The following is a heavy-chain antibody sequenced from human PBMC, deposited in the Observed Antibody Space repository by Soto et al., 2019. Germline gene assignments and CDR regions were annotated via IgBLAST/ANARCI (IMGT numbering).Heavy chain of an antibody. D-gene: IGHD2-2*01. Sequence: EVQLVESGGGLVKPGESLRLSCAASGFTFSNAWMNWVRQGPGKGLEWVGRINSNAYGATTDYAAPVKGRFTISRDDSRDTLYLQMNSLKTADTAVYYCTTTLGYCSTSCPWGQGSLVTVSS. J-gene: IGHJ5*02. V-gene: IGHV3-15*01. CDR1: GFTFSNAW. CDR3: TTTLGYCSTSCP. CDR2: INSNAYGATT.